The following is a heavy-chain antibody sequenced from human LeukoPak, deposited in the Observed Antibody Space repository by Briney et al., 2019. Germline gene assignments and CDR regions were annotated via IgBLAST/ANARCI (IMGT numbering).Heavy chain of an antibody. D-gene: IGHD3-16*01. CDR1: GFTFSDYW. CDR3: ARGGTIVPDY. V-gene: IGHV3-7*04. Sequence: GGSLRLSCAASGFTFSDYWMNWVRQAPGKGLEWVANIQPEGDVKYYVDSVKGRFTISRDNAKKSLYLQMDSLRVEDTAVYYCARGGTIVPDYWGQGTLVTVSS. CDR2: IQPEGDVK. J-gene: IGHJ4*02.